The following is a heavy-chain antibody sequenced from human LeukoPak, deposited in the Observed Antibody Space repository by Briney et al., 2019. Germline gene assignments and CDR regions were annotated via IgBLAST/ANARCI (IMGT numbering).Heavy chain of an antibody. Sequence: ASVKVSCKASGYTFTGYYMHWVRQAPGQGLEWMGWINPNSGGTNYAQKFQGRVTMTRDTSISTAYMELSRPRSDDTAVYYCARVSDGPYYFDYWGQGTLVTVSS. CDR2: INPNSGGT. J-gene: IGHJ4*02. CDR1: GYTFTGYY. CDR3: ARVSDGPYYFDY. V-gene: IGHV1-2*02.